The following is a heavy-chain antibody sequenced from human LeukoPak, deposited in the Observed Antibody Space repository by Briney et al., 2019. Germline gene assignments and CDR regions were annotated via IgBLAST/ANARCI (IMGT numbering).Heavy chain of an antibody. CDR2: ISYDGSNK. V-gene: IGHV3-30*03. CDR3: AQVELRYFDRSPPAY. Sequence: PGGSLRLSCAASGFTFSSYGMHWVRQAPGKGLERVAVISYDGSNKYYADSVKGRFTISRDNSKNTLYLQMNSLRAEDTAVYYSAQVELRYFDRSPPAYSGQGTLVTVSS. J-gene: IGHJ4*02. CDR1: GFTFSSYG. D-gene: IGHD3-9*01.